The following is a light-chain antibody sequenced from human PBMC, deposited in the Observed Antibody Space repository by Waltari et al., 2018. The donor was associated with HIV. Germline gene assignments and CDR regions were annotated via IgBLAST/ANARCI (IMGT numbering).Light chain of an antibody. J-gene: IGLJ2*01. CDR2: GVN. CDR3: TTYTAKDSLL. V-gene: IGLV2-14*01. CDR1: ISDFGLHHF. Sequence: SALTQPASVSGSPGQSVTISCTGTISDFGLHHFLPWYQQHPGKAPQLIIFGVNSRPSGISSRFSASKSGDTASLTISGLQSGDEADYYCTTYTAKDSLLIGSGTKLTVL.